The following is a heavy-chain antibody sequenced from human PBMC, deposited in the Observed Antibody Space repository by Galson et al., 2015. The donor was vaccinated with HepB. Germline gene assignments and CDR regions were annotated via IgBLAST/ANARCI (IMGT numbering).Heavy chain of an antibody. CDR2: ICKNGTT. CDR3: ARDQGDDYVNYYYYYGMDV. D-gene: IGHD4-17*01. V-gene: IGHV3-66*03. CDR1: VFNISNNY. Sequence: SLRLSCAASVFNISNNYMSWVRQAPGKGLEWVSVICKNGTTNYADSVKGRFTISRDTSKNTLYLQMNNLRGEDTAVYYCARDQGDDYVNYYYYYGMDVWGQGTTVTVSS. J-gene: IGHJ6*02.